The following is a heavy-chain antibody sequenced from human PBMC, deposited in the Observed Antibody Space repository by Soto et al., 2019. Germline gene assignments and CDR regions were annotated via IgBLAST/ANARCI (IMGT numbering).Heavy chain of an antibody. CDR3: AREKVVPAAYWYFDL. D-gene: IGHD2-2*01. V-gene: IGHV1-69*08. Sequence: QVQLVQPGAEVKKPGSSVKVSCKASGGTFSSYTISWVRQAPGQGLEWMGRIIPILGIANYAQKFQGRVTITADKSTSTAYMELSSLRSEDTAVYYCAREKVVPAAYWYFDLWGRGTLVTVSS. J-gene: IGHJ2*01. CDR2: IIPILGIA. CDR1: GGTFSSYT.